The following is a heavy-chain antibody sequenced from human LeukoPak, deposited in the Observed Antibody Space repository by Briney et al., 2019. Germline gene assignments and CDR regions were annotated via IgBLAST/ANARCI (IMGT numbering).Heavy chain of an antibody. CDR1: GFTFISYA. J-gene: IGHJ4*02. V-gene: IGHV3-23*01. CDR3: AKGEDYDILTGYRELDY. CDR2: ISGNGVST. Sequence: GGSLRLSCAASGFTFISYAMSWVRQAPGKGLEWVSSISGNGVSTYYADSVKGRFTISRDNSKNTVYLQMNSLRAEDTAVYYCAKGEDYDILTGYRELDYWGQGTLVTVSS. D-gene: IGHD3-9*01.